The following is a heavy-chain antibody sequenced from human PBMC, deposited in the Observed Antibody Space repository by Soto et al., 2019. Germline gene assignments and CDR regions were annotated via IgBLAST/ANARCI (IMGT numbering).Heavy chain of an antibody. Sequence: GGSLRLSCAASGFTFSSYAMYWVRQAPGKGLEWVSVISGSGGSTYYADSVKGRFTISRDKSKSTLYLQMNSLRAEDTAVYYCARIPFDHVWGTDRYSPNFDYWGQGTQVTVSS. CDR2: ISGSGGST. V-gene: IGHV3-23*01. D-gene: IGHD3-16*02. CDR3: ARIPFDHVWGTDRYSPNFDY. J-gene: IGHJ4*02. CDR1: GFTFSSYA.